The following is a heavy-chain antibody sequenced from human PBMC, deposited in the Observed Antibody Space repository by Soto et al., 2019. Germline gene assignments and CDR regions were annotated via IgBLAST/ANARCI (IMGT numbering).Heavy chain of an antibody. CDR2: MNPNNGNA. J-gene: IGHJ4*02. D-gene: IGHD6-25*01. CDR1: GFTFITYD. Sequence: GASLKVSCKTSGFTFITYDFSWVRQAAGQGLEWMGWMNPNNGNAGFAQKFRGRINMTRNTSISTAYLELSSLRSDDSAVYFCARRKERSGPYYLELWGQGTQVTV. CDR3: ARRKERSGPYYLEL. V-gene: IGHV1-8*01.